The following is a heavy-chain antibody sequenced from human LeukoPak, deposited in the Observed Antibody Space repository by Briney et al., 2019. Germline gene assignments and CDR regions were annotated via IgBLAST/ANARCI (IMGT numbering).Heavy chain of an antibody. J-gene: IGHJ4*02. Sequence: PGGSLRLSCAASGFTFSSSAIHWVRQAPGKGLEWVAFIRSDGSNKYYGDSVKGRFTISRDNSKNTLYLQMNSLRAEDTALYYCAKVVGATTFDYWGQGTLVTVSS. V-gene: IGHV3-30*02. CDR1: GFTFSSSA. CDR2: IRSDGSNK. CDR3: AKVVGATTFDY. D-gene: IGHD1-26*01.